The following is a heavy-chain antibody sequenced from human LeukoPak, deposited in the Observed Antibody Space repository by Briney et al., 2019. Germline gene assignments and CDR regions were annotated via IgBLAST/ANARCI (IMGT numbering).Heavy chain of an antibody. CDR1: GYTFTDYY. CDR3: ARANFLYCSSTTCLFDY. CDR2: INPNDGDT. D-gene: IGHD2-2*01. J-gene: IGHJ4*02. V-gene: IGHV1-2*02. Sequence: ASVTVSCKASGYTFTDYYMHWLRQAPGQGVEGMGWINPNDGDTNYAQKLQGRVTMTRDTSISTAHMEVSRLRSDDTAVYYCARANFLYCSSTTCLFDYWGQGTLVTVSS.